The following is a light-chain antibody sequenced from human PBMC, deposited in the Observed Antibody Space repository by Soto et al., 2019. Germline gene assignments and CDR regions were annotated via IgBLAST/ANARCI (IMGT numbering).Light chain of an antibody. Sequence: DIELTQSPGTLSLSPGERATLSCRPSQSVSSSYLAWYQQKPGQAPRLLIYGASSRATGIPDRFSGSGSGTDFTLTINRLEPGDFAVYYCQQYGSSPQTFGQGTKLEIK. CDR1: QSVSSSY. J-gene: IGKJ2*01. CDR3: QQYGSSPQT. CDR2: GAS. V-gene: IGKV3-20*01.